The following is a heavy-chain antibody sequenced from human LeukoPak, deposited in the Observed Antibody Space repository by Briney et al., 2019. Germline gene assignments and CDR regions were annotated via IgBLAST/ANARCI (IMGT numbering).Heavy chain of an antibody. Sequence: GGSLRLSCAASGFTFSSYAMHWVRQAPGRGLEWVAVISYDGSNKYYADSVKGRFTVSRDNSKNTLYLQMNSLRAEDTAVYYCARDMAELDFSSGTPNYSYYYGMDVWGQGTTVTVSS. CDR3: ARDMAELDFSSGTPNYSYYYGMDV. J-gene: IGHJ6*02. CDR1: GFTFSSYA. V-gene: IGHV3-30-3*01. D-gene: IGHD3-3*01. CDR2: ISYDGSNK.